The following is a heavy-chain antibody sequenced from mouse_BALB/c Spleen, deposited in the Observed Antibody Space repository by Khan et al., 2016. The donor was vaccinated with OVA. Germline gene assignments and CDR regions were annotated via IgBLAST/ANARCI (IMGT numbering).Heavy chain of an antibody. CDR3: TRDRIDD. Sequence: VQLQESGAALAKPGASVKMSCKASGYTFSTYWMHWVKQRPGQGLEWIGYINPTSGYTDYNEKFKDQATLSADKSSSTAYMQLSRLTSEDSAFYCCTRDRIDDWGQGTTLTVSS. CDR2: INPTSGYT. J-gene: IGHJ2*01. V-gene: IGHV1-7*01. CDR1: GYTFSTYW.